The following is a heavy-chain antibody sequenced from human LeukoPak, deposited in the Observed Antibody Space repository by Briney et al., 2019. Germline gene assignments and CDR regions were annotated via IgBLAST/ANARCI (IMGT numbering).Heavy chain of an antibody. CDR3: VNLNGYYVS. Sequence: GGSLRLSCAASGFTFSSYAMSWVRQAPGKGLEWVSGISGSGGSKFYADSVKGRFTISRDNSKNSLYLQMNSLRAEDTAVYYCVNLNGYYVSWGQGTLVTVSS. J-gene: IGHJ5*02. CDR2: ISGSGGSK. D-gene: IGHD4-17*01. V-gene: IGHV3-23*01. CDR1: GFTFSSYA.